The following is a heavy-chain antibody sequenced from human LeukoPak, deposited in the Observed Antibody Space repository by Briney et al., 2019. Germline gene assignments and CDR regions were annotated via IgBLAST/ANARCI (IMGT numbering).Heavy chain of an antibody. Sequence: PGGSLRLSCAASGFTFSSYSMNWVRQAPGKGLEWVSYISSSSSTIYYADSVKGRFTISRDNAKNSLYLQMNSLRDEDTAVYYCAKDIVVVPAAILRGDYYYYYGMDVWGQGTTVTVSS. CDR1: GFTFSSYS. CDR2: ISSSSSTI. D-gene: IGHD2-2*02. CDR3: AKDIVVVPAAILRGDYYYYYGMDV. J-gene: IGHJ6*02. V-gene: IGHV3-48*02.